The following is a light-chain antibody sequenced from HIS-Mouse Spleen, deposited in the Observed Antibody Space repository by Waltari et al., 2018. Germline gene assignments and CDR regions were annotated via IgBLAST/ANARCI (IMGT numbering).Light chain of an antibody. V-gene: IGLV3-10*01. CDR3: YSTDSSGNHRRV. CDR2: EDS. CDR1: ALPKKY. J-gene: IGLJ3*02. Sequence: SYELTQPPSVSVSPGQTARITCSGDALPKKYAYWYQQKSGQAPVLVIYEDSKRPSGIPGRFSGSRTMATLTISGAQVEDEADYYCYSTDSSGNHRRVFGGGTKLTVL.